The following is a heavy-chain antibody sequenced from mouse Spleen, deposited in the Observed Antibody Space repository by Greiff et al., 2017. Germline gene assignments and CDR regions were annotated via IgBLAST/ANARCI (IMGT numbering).Heavy chain of an antibody. CDR2: ISNGGGST. Sequence: EVKLMESGGGLVQPGGSLKLSCATSGFTFSDYYMYWVRQTPEKRLEWVAYISNGGGSTYYQETVKGRFTISRDNAKNTLYLQMSRLKSEDTAMYYCARQGPYYGSSYDYAMDYWGQGTSVTVSS. CDR1: GFTFSDYY. V-gene: IGHV5-12*02. J-gene: IGHJ4*01. D-gene: IGHD1-1*01. CDR3: ARQGPYYGSSYDYAMDY.